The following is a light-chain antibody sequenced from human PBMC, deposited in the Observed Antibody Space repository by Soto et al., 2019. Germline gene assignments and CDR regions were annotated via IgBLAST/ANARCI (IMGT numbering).Light chain of an antibody. Sequence: EIVLTQSPGXLXXXXGXXXTXXCXXSQSVSSSYLAWYQQKPGQAPRLLIYGASSRATGIPDRFSGSGSGTDFTLTISRLEPEDFAVYYCQQYGSSSWTFGQGTKVDIK. CDR2: GAS. CDR1: QSVSSSY. J-gene: IGKJ1*01. CDR3: QQYGSSSWT. V-gene: IGKV3-20*01.